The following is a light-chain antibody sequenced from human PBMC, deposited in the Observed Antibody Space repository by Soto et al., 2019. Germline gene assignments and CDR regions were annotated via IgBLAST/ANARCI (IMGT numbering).Light chain of an antibody. Sequence: DIQITQSPSSLSASVGDRVTITCRVSQGISTYLNWCQQKPGKAPKLLIYAASSLQSGLPSRFSGSGSETDFTLTISSLQPEDFATYSCQQSYSTTWTFGQGTKVDIK. V-gene: IGKV1-39*01. CDR2: AAS. CDR3: QQSYSTTWT. J-gene: IGKJ1*01. CDR1: QGISTY.